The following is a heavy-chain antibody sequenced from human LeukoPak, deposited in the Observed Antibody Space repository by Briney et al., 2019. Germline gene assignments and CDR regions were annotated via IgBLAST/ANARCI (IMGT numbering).Heavy chain of an antibody. Sequence: SETLSLTCTVSGGSISSSSYYWGCIRQPPGKGLECIRSIYYSGSTYYNPSLKSRVTISVDTSKNQFSLKLSSVTAADTAVYYCARTTGTNSPVPFDYWAREPWSPSPQ. CDR2: IYYSGST. V-gene: IGHV4-39*01. D-gene: IGHD1-1*01. J-gene: IGHJ4*02. CDR3: ARTTGTNSPVPFDY. CDR1: GGSISSSSYY.